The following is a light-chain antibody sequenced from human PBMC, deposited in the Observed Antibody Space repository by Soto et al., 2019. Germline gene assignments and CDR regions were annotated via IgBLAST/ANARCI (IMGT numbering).Light chain of an antibody. CDR3: SSFTSSNTWV. CDR1: SSDVGSYDY. V-gene: IGLV2-14*01. CDR2: EVA. Sequence: QSVLTQPASVSASPGQSITISGTGTSSDVGSYDYVSWFQQHPGKAPKVLIYEVADRPSGVSNRFSGSKSGNTASLTISGLQTEDEGDYYCSSFTSSNTWVFGGGTQLTVL. J-gene: IGLJ3*02.